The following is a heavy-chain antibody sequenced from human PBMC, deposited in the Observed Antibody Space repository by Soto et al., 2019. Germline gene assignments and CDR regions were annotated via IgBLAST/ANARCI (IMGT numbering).Heavy chain of an antibody. CDR2: ISYDGSNK. Sequence: GGSLRLSCAASGFTFSSYGMHWVRQAPGKGLEWVAVISYDGSNKYYADSVKGRFTISRDNSKNTLYLQMNSLRAEDTAVYYCAKDGITGTDPFDYWGQGTLVTVSS. D-gene: IGHD1-20*01. V-gene: IGHV3-30*18. CDR1: GFTFSSYG. J-gene: IGHJ4*02. CDR3: AKDGITGTDPFDY.